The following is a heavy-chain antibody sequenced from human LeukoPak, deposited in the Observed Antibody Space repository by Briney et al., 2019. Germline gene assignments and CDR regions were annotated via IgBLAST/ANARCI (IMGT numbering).Heavy chain of an antibody. CDR3: ARSAVRRVLSSNWFDP. CDR1: GYTFTGYY. J-gene: IGHJ5*02. D-gene: IGHD3-10*01. CDR2: INPNSGGT. V-gene: IGHV1-2*02. Sequence: ASVKVSCKASGYTFTGYYMHWVRQAPGQGLEWMGWINPNSGGTNYAQKFQGRVTMTRDTSISTAYMELSRLRSDDTAVYYCARSAVRRVLSSNWFDPWGQGTLVTVSS.